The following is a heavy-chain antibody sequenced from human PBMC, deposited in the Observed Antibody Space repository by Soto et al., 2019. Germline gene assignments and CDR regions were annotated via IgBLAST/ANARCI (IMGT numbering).Heavy chain of an antibody. D-gene: IGHD6-19*01. J-gene: IGHJ4*02. Sequence: ASVKVSCKASGYTFTSYGISWVRQAPGQGLEWMGWISAYNGNTNYAQKLQGRVTMTTDTSTSTAYMELRSLRSDDTAVYYCARLPRRIAVAGTVDYCGQGSLVTVS. CDR1: GYTFTSYG. CDR3: ARLPRRIAVAGTVDY. V-gene: IGHV1-18*01. CDR2: ISAYNGNT.